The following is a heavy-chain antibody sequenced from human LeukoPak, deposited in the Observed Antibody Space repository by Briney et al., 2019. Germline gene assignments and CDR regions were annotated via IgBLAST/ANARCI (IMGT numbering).Heavy chain of an antibody. D-gene: IGHD3-22*01. CDR2: IYYSGST. CDR1: GCSISSYY. V-gene: IGHV4-59*01. CDR3: ARGIVVVNYYYYGMDV. J-gene: IGHJ6*02. Sequence: SETLSLTCTVSGCSISSYYWSWIRQPPGKGLEWIGYIYYSGSTNYNPSLKSRVTISVDTSKNQFSLKLSSVTAADTAVYYCARGIVVVNYYYYGMDVWGQGTTVTVSS.